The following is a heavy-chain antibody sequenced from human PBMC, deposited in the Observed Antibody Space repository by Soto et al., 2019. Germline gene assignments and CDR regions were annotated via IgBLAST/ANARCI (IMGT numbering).Heavy chain of an antibody. Sequence: QVQLVESGGGVVQPGRSLRLSCAASGFTFSSYAMHWVRQAPGKGLEWVAVISYDGSNKYYADSVKGRFTISRDNSKNTLYLQMNSLRAEDSAVYYCARDSRSGAPFYYYYYGVDVWGQGTMVSVSS. CDR1: GFTFSSYA. J-gene: IGHJ6*02. V-gene: IGHV3-30-3*01. CDR2: ISYDGSNK. CDR3: ARDSRSGAPFYYYYYGVDV.